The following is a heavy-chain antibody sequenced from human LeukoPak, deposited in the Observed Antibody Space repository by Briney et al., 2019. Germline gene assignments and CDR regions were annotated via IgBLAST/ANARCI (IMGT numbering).Heavy chain of an antibody. CDR3: ARESRGYNSGLFDY. CDR1: GGSFSGSY. Sequence: SEALSLTCAVYGGSFSGSYWSWIRQPPGKGLEWIGEINYSGRTKHNPSLKSRVNLSVDTSKNEFSLKLSSVTAADTAVYYCARESRGYNSGLFDYWGQGTLVTVSS. D-gene: IGHD5-24*01. V-gene: IGHV4-34*01. CDR2: INYSGRT. J-gene: IGHJ4*02.